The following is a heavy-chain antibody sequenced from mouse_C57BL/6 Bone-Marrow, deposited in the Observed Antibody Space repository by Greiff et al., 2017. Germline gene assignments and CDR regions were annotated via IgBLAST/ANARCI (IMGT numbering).Heavy chain of an antibody. Sequence: QVQLQQPGAELVKPGASVKLSCKASGYTFTSYWMHWVKQRPGQGLEWIGMIHPNSGSTNYNEKFKSKATLTVDKSSSTAYMHLSSLTSEDSAVYYCAYYDYSWFAYWGQGTLVTVSA. CDR2: IHPNSGST. CDR3: AYYDYSWFAY. J-gene: IGHJ3*01. D-gene: IGHD2-4*01. V-gene: IGHV1-64*01. CDR1: GYTFTSYW.